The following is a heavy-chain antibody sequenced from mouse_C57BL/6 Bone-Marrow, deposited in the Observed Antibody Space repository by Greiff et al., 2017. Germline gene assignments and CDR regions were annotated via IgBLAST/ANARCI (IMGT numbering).Heavy chain of an antibody. CDR3: ASSSYYGTQLRGYLDV. CDR2: INPGSGGT. J-gene: IGHJ1*03. Sequence: VQLQQSGAELVRPGTSVKVSCKASGYAFTNYLIEWVKQRPGQGLEWIGVINPGSGGTNYNEKFKGKATLTADKSSSTAYMQLSSLTSEDSAVYCCASSSYYGTQLRGYLDVWGTGTTVTVSS. CDR1: GYAFTNYL. V-gene: IGHV1-54*01. D-gene: IGHD1-1*01.